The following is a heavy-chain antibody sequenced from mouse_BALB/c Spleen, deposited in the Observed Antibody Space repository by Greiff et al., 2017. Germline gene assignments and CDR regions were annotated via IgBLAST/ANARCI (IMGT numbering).Heavy chain of an antibody. CDR3: VRYDYGSSPFDY. D-gene: IGHD1-1*01. V-gene: IGHV1-26*01. J-gene: IGHJ2*01. CDR1: GYSFTGYY. Sequence: EVQLQQSGPELVKPGASVKISCKASGYSFTGYYMHWVKQSHVKSLEWIGRINPYNGATSYNQNFKDKASLTVDKSSSTAYMELHSLTSEDSAVYDCVRYDYGSSPFDYWGQGTTLTVSS. CDR2: INPYNGAT.